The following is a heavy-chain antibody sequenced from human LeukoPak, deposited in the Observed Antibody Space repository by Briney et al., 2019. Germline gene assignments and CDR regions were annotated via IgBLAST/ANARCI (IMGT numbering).Heavy chain of an antibody. Sequence: ASVKVSCKASGFTFTSSAMQWVRQARGQRLEWIGWIVVGSGNTNYAQKFQERVTITRDMSTSTAYMELSSLRSEDTAVYYCARSIRRYFDWLAQYNWFDPWGQGTLVTVSS. CDR2: IVVGSGNT. CDR3: ARSIRRYFDWLAQYNWFDP. D-gene: IGHD3-9*01. CDR1: GFTFTSSA. V-gene: IGHV1-58*02. J-gene: IGHJ5*02.